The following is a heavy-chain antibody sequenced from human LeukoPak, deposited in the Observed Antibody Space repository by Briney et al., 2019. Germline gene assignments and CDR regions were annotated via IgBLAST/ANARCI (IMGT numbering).Heavy chain of an antibody. CDR3: ARSPNYIAADAFDI. J-gene: IGHJ3*02. CDR2: IYYSGSA. D-gene: IGHD6-13*01. CDR1: GGSISSYY. V-gene: IGHV4-59*01. Sequence: SETLSLTCTVSGGSISSYYWSWIRQPPAKELEWIGYIYYSGSANYNPSLKSRVTISVDTSKNQFSLKLSSVTAADTAVYYCARSPNYIAADAFDIWGQGTMVTVSS.